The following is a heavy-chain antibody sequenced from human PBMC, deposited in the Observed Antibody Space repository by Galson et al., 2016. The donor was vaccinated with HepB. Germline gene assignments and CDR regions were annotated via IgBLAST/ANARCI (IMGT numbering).Heavy chain of an antibody. J-gene: IGHJ6*02. CDR3: AMYYDILTGYYKPFYYHSMDV. V-gene: IGHV3-74*01. CDR1: GFTFSSYW. CDR2: INSDGSST. Sequence: SLRLSCAASGFTFSSYWMRWVRQPPGKGLVWVSRINSDGSSTSYADSVKGRFTISRDNAKNTLYLQMNGLRAEDTAVYYCAMYYDILTGYYKPFYYHSMDVWGQGTTVTVSS. D-gene: IGHD3-9*01.